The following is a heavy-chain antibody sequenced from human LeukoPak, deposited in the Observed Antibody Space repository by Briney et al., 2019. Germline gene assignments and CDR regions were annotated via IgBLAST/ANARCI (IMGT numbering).Heavy chain of an antibody. D-gene: IGHD2-21*01. CDR1: GFTFDNHA. CDR3: AKMAIAKGATQGRGFLQFDL. J-gene: IGHJ5*02. V-gene: IGHV3-23*01. CDR2: ITGTGFDT. Sequence: AGGSLRLSCAASGFTFDNHAMTWVRQAPGKGLEWVSLITGTGFDTYTANSVKGRFITSRDNSKNSLYLRLNSLRPEDTAMYYCAKMAIAKGATQGRGFLQFDLWGQGTLVTVSS.